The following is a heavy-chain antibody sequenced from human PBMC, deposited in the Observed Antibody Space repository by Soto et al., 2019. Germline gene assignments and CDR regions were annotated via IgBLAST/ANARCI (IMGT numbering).Heavy chain of an antibody. CDR3: ARDRYSYYDFWSGSLPYYYYGMDV. CDR2: IKKDGSEK. CDR1: GFTFSSYW. V-gene: IGHV3-7*01. Sequence: EVPLVESGGGLVQPGGALRLSCAASGFTFSSYWMSWVRQAPGKGLEWVANIKKDGSEKYYVDSVKGRFTISRDNAKNSLYLQMNSLRAEDTAVYYCARDRYSYYDFWSGSLPYYYYGMDVWGQGTTVTVSS. D-gene: IGHD3-3*01. J-gene: IGHJ6*02.